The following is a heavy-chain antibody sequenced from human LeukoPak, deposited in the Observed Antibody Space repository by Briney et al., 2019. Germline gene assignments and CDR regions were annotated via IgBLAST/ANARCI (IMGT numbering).Heavy chain of an antibody. CDR1: GYTLTELS. D-gene: IGHD1-1*01. V-gene: IGHV1-24*01. J-gene: IGHJ5*02. CDR3: ATMKGFRAVGNGLVP. CDR2: FEPEDGET. Sequence: ASLKVSCKVSGYTLTELSIHWVRQAPGKGLEWMSGFEPEDGETIYAQTFQGRVTMSEDTSTNTAYMEMSSLRSEDTAVYYCATMKGFRAVGNGLVPWGQGTLVTVSS.